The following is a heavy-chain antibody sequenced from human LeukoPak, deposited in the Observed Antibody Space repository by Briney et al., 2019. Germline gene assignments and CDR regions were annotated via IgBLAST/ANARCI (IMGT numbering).Heavy chain of an antibody. CDR2: INSNGSST. D-gene: IGHD3-10*01. Sequence: GGSLRLSCAASGFTFSSYWMHWVRQAPGKGLVWVSRINSNGSSTSYADSVKGRFTISRDNAKNTLYLQMNSLRAEDTAVYYCARGARGYYYYMDVWGKGTTVTVSS. CDR3: ARGARGYYYYMDV. CDR1: GFTFSSYW. J-gene: IGHJ6*03. V-gene: IGHV3-74*01.